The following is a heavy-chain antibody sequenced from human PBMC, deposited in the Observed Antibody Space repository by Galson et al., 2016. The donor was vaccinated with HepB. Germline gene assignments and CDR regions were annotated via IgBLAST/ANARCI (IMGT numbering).Heavy chain of an antibody. J-gene: IGHJ4*02. Sequence: SLRLSCAASGFTFSTYWMNWVRQAPGKGLEWVANIKQDGSEKYYVDSVKGRFTISRDNAKNSLYLQMNSLRVDDTAVYYCTRHHFSDSWGQGILVTVSS. CDR2: IKQDGSEK. CDR3: TRHHFSDS. CDR1: GFTFSTYW. V-gene: IGHV3-7*03.